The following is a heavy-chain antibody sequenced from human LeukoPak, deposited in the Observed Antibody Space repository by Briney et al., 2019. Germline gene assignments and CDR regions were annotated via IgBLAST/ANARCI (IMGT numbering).Heavy chain of an antibody. CDR1: GYTFTSYG. CDR3: ARSFWSGTHISSHFDY. V-gene: IGHV1-18*01. J-gene: IGHJ4*02. CDR2: ISAYNGNT. D-gene: IGHD3-3*01. Sequence: ASVKVSCKASGYTFTSYGISWVRQAPGQGLEWMGWISAYNGNTNYAQKLQGRVTMTTDTSTSTAYMELSSLRSEDTAVYYCARSFWSGTHISSHFDYWGQGTLVTVSS.